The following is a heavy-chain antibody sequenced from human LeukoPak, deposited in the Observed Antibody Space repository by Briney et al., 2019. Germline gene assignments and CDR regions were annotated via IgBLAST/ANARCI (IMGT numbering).Heavy chain of an antibody. D-gene: IGHD3-10*01. CDR3: ARGYGSGTYPPGY. Sequence: AGSLRLSCTASGFTFGDYAMHWVRHVSGKGLEWVSLISGDGGNTYYADSVKGRFTISRDNSKDSLYLQMNSLRTEDTALYYCARGYGSGTYPPGYWGQGTLVTVSS. CDR1: GFTFGDYA. V-gene: IGHV3-43*02. CDR2: ISGDGGNT. J-gene: IGHJ4*02.